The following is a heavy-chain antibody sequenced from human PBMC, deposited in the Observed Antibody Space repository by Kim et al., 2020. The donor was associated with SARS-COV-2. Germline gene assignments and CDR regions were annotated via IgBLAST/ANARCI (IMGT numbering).Heavy chain of an antibody. V-gene: IGHV4-39*01. Sequence: TYYTPSLKSRVTISVDTSKNQFSLKLSSVTAADTAVYYCARHPDLTHFDYWGQGTLVTVSS. J-gene: IGHJ4*02. CDR2: T. CDR3: ARHPDLTHFDY.